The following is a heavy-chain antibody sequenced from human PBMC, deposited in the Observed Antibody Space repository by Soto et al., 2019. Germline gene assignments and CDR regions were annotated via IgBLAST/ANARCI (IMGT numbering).Heavy chain of an antibody. J-gene: IGHJ6*02. Sequence: SETLSLTSGVYGGSFSCYYWSLVRQPPGKGLEWIGAINQSGGTNYNPSLKSRVTISVDTSKNQFSLSLSPVTAADTAIYYCAKFKNSYYYGLDVWGPGTAVTVSS. V-gene: IGHV4-34*01. CDR2: INQSGGT. CDR3: AKFKNSYYYGLDV. CDR1: GGSFSCYY.